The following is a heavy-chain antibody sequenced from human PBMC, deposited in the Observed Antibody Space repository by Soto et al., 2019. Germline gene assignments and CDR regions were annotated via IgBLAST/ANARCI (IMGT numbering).Heavy chain of an antibody. D-gene: IGHD3-9*01. CDR1: GFTFSSYL. V-gene: IGHV3-7*01. CDR3: ARDFYDILTGPTDAFDI. Sequence: PGGSLRLSCAASGFTFSSYLMSWVRQAPGKGLEWVANIKQDGSEKYYVDSVKGRFTISRDDAKNSLYLQMNSLRAEDTAVYYCARDFYDILTGPTDAFDIWGQGTMVTVSS. J-gene: IGHJ3*02. CDR2: IKQDGSEK.